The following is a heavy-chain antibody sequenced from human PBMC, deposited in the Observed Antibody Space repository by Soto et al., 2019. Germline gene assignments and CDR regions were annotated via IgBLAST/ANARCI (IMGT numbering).Heavy chain of an antibody. Sequence: SVKVSCKASGGTFSSYAISWVRQAPGQGLEWMGGIIPIFGTANYAQKFQGRVTITADESTSTAYMELSSLRSEDTAVYYCAREEIPSACGGDCYGYYWGQGTLVTVSS. CDR2: IIPIFGTA. V-gene: IGHV1-69*13. CDR1: GGTFSSYA. J-gene: IGHJ4*02. D-gene: IGHD2-21*02. CDR3: AREEIPSACGGDCYGYY.